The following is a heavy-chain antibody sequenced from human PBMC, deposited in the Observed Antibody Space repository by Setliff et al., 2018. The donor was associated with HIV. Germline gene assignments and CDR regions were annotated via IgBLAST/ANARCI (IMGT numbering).Heavy chain of an antibody. CDR3: ARDEPGTTYFQH. Sequence: GSLSLSCVASGFTFSRDWMSWVRQAPGKGLEWVSYITGRGKTIYYADSVKGRFTISRDNAKNSLYLQMNSLRAEDTAVYYCARDEPGTTYFQHWGQGTLVTVSA. D-gene: IGHD1-1*01. CDR1: GFTFSRDW. J-gene: IGHJ1*01. CDR2: ITGRGKTI. V-gene: IGHV3-48*04.